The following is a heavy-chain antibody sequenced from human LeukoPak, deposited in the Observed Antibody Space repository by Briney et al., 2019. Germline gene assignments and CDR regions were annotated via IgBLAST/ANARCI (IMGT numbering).Heavy chain of an antibody. CDR2: IDWDDDK. Sequence: SGPTLVNPTQTLTLTCTFSGFSVSTGGRCVSWIRQPPVKALERLALIDWDDDKYSSTSLTTSLTISKDTSKNQVVLTMANMDPVDTATYYCALQQSGSLDVWGQGTTVTVSS. CDR3: ALQQSGSLDV. J-gene: IGHJ6*02. V-gene: IGHV2-70*01. CDR1: GFSVSTGGRC. D-gene: IGHD3-10*01.